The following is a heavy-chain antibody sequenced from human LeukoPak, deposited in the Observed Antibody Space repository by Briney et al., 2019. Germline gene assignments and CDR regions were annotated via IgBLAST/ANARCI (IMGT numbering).Heavy chain of an antibody. CDR3: ARSGYCSGGSCYRFDP. V-gene: IGHV1-8*03. Sequence: GASVKVSCKASGYTFTSYDSNWVGQATGQGGEGMGWMNPNSGNTGYAQKFQGRVTITRNTSISTAYMELSSLRSEDTAVYYCARSGYCSGGSCYRFDPWGQGTLVTVSS. J-gene: IGHJ5*02. CDR1: GYTFTSYD. D-gene: IGHD2-15*01. CDR2: MNPNSGNT.